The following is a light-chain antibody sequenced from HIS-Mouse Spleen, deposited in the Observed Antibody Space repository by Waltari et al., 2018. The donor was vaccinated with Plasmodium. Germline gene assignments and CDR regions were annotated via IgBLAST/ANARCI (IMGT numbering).Light chain of an antibody. Sequence: QSALTQPASVSGSPGQSITIPCTGTSSDVGSSNLVSWYQQHPGKAPKLMLYEGSKRPSGVSNRFSGSKSGNTASLTISGLQAEDEADYYCCSYAGSSTFVVFGGGTKLTVL. CDR3: CSYAGSSTFVV. CDR1: SSDVGSSNL. V-gene: IGLV2-23*03. CDR2: EGS. J-gene: IGLJ2*01.